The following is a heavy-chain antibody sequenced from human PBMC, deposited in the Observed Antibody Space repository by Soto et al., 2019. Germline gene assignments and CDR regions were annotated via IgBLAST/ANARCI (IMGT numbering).Heavy chain of an antibody. CDR2: ISSNGGST. D-gene: IGHD6-25*01. Sequence: GGSLRLSCAASGFTFSDYAMYWVRQAPGKGLQYVSAISSNGGSTYYANSVKGRFTVSRDNSKTILNLKLGSMNSEEMGVYNWARDAFCGNINGYRAFAVWGQGTVVTVSS. CDR1: GFTFSDYA. V-gene: IGHV3-64*01. J-gene: IGHJ3*01. CDR3: ARDAFCGNINGYRAFAV.